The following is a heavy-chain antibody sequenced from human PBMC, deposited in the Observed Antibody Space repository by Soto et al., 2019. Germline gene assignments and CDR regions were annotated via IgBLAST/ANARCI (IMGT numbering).Heavy chain of an antibody. CDR2: IYYSGST. CDR3: ASGGGDS. D-gene: IGHD3-16*01. CDR1: GGSVSSGSYY. J-gene: IGHJ3*01. V-gene: IGHV4-61*01. Sequence: QVQLQESGPGLVKPSETLSLTCTVSGGSVSSGSYYWSWIRQPPGKGLEWIGYIYYSGSTKYTPSXKXRXXITVHTSQNQFSLRRGSVTAWGTAVYYCASGGGDSWGQGTMVTVSS.